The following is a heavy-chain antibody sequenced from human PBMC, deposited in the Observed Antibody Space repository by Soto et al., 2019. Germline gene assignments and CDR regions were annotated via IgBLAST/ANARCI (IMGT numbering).Heavy chain of an antibody. V-gene: IGHV3-74*01. Sequence: PGGSLRLSCAASGFTFNNFWMHWVRQAPGKGLVWVARINTDGSVTSHADSVKGRFTISRDNAKSTLYLQMNSLRAEDSARYYCARQTGLGATNYWGRGTLVTVSS. CDR1: GFTFNNFW. CDR3: ARQTGLGATNY. J-gene: IGHJ4*02. D-gene: IGHD1-26*01. CDR2: INTDGSVT.